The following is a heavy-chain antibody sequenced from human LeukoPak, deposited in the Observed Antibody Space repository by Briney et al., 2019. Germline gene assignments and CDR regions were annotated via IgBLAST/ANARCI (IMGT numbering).Heavy chain of an antibody. CDR3: ARDPYSGSYGNYYYYFMDV. Sequence: GGSLRLSCAASGFTFSSYNMNSVRQAPGKGLEWVSSITSGSSYIYYADSVKGRFTISRDNAKNSLYLQMNSLRAEDTAVYYCARDPYSGSYGNYYYYFMDVWGKGTTVTISS. CDR2: ITSGSSYI. CDR1: GFTFSSYN. D-gene: IGHD1-26*01. J-gene: IGHJ6*03. V-gene: IGHV3-21*01.